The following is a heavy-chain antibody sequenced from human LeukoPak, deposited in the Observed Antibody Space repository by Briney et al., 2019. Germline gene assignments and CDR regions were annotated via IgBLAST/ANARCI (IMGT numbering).Heavy chain of an antibody. CDR1: GGSISSSSYY. CDR3: ARSDRRWLQSAFDY. V-gene: IGHV4-39*07. J-gene: IGHJ4*02. Sequence: SETLSLTCTVSGGSISSSSYYWGWIRQPPGKGLEWIGSIYYSGSTYYNPSLKSRVTISVDTSKNQFSLKLSSVTAADTAVYYCARSDRRWLQSAFDYWAREPWSPSPQ. CDR2: IYYSGST. D-gene: IGHD5-24*01.